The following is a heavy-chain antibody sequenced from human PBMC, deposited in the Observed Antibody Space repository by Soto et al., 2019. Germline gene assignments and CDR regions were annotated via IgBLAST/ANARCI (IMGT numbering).Heavy chain of an antibody. CDR2: INPNNGDT. CDR3: AREVTYGGGSFSLGL. D-gene: IGHD3-10*01. Sequence: ASVKVSCKTSGYFFTSHYIHCVLLSPVRGLDWMGRINPNNGDTNSPQKFQGRVTMTSDTSISTAYMEMSGLRSDDTALYYCAREVTYGGGSFSLGLWGQGTLVTVSS. CDR1: GYFFTSHY. V-gene: IGHV1-2*06. J-gene: IGHJ4*02.